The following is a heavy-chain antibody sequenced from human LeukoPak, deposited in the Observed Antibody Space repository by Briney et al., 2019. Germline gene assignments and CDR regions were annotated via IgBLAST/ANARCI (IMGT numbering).Heavy chain of an antibody. CDR2: ISGSGGST. D-gene: IGHD4-17*01. CDR1: GFTFSSYA. Sequence: GGSLRLSCAASGFTFSSYAMSWVRQAPGMGLEWVSAISGSGGSTYYADSVKGRFTISRDNSKNTLYLQMNSLRAEDTAVYYCAKVASVTTIGYYYGMDVWGQGTTVTVSS. V-gene: IGHV3-23*01. CDR3: AKVASVTTIGYYYGMDV. J-gene: IGHJ6*02.